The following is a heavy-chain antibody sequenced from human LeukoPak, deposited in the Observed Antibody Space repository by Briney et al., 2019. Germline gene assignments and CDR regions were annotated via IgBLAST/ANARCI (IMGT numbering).Heavy chain of an antibody. CDR2: ISGSGSTT. CDR3: AKDRSSSFDY. CDR1: GFTFSNYA. Sequence: PGGSLRLSCAASGFTFSNYAMNWVRQAPGKGLEWVSSISGSGSTTYYADSVKGRFTISRDNSKNTLYFQMNSLRAEDTAVYYCAKDRSSSFDYWGQGTLVTVSS. D-gene: IGHD6-6*01. J-gene: IGHJ4*02. V-gene: IGHV3-23*01.